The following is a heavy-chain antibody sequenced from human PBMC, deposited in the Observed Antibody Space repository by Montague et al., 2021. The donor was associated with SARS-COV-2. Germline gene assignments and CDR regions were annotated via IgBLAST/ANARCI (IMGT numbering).Heavy chain of an antibody. J-gene: IGHJ6*02. Sequence: SETLSLTCAVYGGSFSGYYWSWIRQPPGRGLEWIGETNDSGRTNXNPSLKGRVTISVDTSKNQFSLRLSSVTAAETAVYYCARGYRSGSGCYYYYGMDVWGQGTTVTVSS. V-gene: IGHV4-34*01. CDR2: TNDSGRT. CDR3: ARGYRSGSGCYYYYGMDV. CDR1: GGSFSGYY. D-gene: IGHD2-15*01.